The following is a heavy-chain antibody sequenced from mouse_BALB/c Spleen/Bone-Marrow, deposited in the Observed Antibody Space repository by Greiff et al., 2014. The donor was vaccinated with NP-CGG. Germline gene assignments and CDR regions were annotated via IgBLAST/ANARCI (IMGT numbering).Heavy chain of an antibody. CDR3: TRHGGYYPYYYAMDY. CDR1: GFAFSSYD. CDR2: ISHGGGTT. Sequence: EVKLMESGGGLVKPGGSLKLSCAASGFAFSSYDMSWVRQTPEKRLEWVAYISHGGGTTYYSDTVKGRLTISRDNAKNTLYLQMSSLKSEDTAIYYCTRHGGYYPYYYAMDYWGQGTSVTVSS. J-gene: IGHJ4*01. D-gene: IGHD2-3*01. V-gene: IGHV5-12-1*01.